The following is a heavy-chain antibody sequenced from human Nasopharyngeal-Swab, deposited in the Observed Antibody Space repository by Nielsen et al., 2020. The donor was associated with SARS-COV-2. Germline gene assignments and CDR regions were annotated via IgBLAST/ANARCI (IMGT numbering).Heavy chain of an antibody. J-gene: IGHJ6*02. Sequence: GGSLRLSCAASGFTFSSYGMHWVRQAPGKGLEWVAVISYDGSNKYYADSVKGRFTISRDNSKNTLYLQMNSLRAEDTAVYYCAKQTSGRGYYYYYGMDVWGQGTTVTVS. CDR3: AKQTSGRGYYYYYGMDV. D-gene: IGHD1-1*01. V-gene: IGHV3-30*18. CDR1: GFTFSSYG. CDR2: ISYDGSNK.